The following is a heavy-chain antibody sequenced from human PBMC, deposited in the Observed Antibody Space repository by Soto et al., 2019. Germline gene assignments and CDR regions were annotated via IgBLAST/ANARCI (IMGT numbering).Heavy chain of an antibody. Sequence: PGGFLRLSCAASGFTFNSFAMSWVRQAPGKGLDWVSAISGSGGSTYYADSVKGRFTVSRDNSKNTLYLQMNSLSAEDTALYYCAKGYFGSGSPDYWGQGTLVTVSS. CDR2: ISGSGGST. CDR1: GFTFNSFA. CDR3: AKGYFGSGSPDY. V-gene: IGHV3-23*01. J-gene: IGHJ4*02. D-gene: IGHD3-10*01.